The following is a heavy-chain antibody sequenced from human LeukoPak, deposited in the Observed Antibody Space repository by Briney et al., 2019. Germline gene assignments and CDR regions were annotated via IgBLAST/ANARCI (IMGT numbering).Heavy chain of an antibody. J-gene: IGHJ3*02. CDR3: AKSGIAADDAFDI. D-gene: IGHD6-13*01. CDR2: ISGSGDST. V-gene: IGHV3-23*01. Sequence: GGSLRLSCAASGFTFSSYAMSWVRQAPGKGLEWVSAISGSGDSTYYGDSVKGRFTISRDNSKNTLYLQMNSLRAEDTAVYYCAKSGIAADDAFDIWGQGTMVTVSS. CDR1: GFTFSSYA.